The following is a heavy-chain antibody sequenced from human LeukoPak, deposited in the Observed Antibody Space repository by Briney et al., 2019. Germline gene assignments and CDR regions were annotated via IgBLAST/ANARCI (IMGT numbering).Heavy chain of an antibody. Sequence: GGSLRLSCAASGFTFSGSAMHWVRQASGKGLEWVARIRSKANTYATAYAASVKGRFSISRDDSKNTAYLQLNSLKTEDTAVYYCSAAVGTDFYDYCMDVWGQGTTVTVSS. CDR1: GFTFSGSA. D-gene: IGHD6-13*01. J-gene: IGHJ6*02. CDR3: SAAVGTDFYDYCMDV. V-gene: IGHV3-73*01. CDR2: IRSKANTYAT.